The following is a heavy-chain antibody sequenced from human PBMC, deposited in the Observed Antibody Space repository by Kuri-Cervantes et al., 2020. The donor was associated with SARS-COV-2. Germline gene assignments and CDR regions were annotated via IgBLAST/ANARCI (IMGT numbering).Heavy chain of an antibody. CDR3: ARDRWGYSYGPGGFDP. J-gene: IGHJ5*02. D-gene: IGHD5-18*01. CDR2: IIPSLDTV. CDR1: GDTFSNYG. Sequence: SVKVSCKASGDTFSNYGISWVRQAPGQGLDWMGGIIPSLDTVNYAQKFQGRVTITTDESTSTAYMELSSLRSEDTAVYYCARDRWGYSYGPGGFDPWGQGTLVTVSS. V-gene: IGHV1-69*05.